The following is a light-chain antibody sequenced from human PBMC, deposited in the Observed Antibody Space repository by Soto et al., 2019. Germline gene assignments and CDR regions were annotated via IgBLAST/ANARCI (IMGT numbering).Light chain of an antibody. CDR2: RND. V-gene: IGLV1-47*01. CDR1: SSNIGTNY. CDR3: SSYTSKSSLI. Sequence: QLVLTQPPSASATPGQRVTISCSGSSSNIGTNYVYWYQHLPGTAPKLLIYRNDQRPSGVPDRFSGSMSGTAASLAIGGLRSEDEADYYCSSYTSKSSLIFGGGTKVTVL. J-gene: IGLJ2*01.